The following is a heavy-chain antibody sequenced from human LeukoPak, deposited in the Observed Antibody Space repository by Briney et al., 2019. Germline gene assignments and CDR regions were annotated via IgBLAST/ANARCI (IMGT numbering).Heavy chain of an antibody. J-gene: IGHJ6*03. CDR1: GDSVSSNSAA. D-gene: IGHD3-22*01. V-gene: IGHV6-1*01. Sequence: SQTLSLTCAISGDSVSSNSAAWNWIRQSPSRGLEWLGRTYYRSKWYNDYAVSVKSRITINPDTSKNQFSLQLNSVTPEDTAVYYCARVALGEYYDSSGYSNYMDVWGKGTTVTVSS. CDR2: TYYRSKWYN. CDR3: ARVALGEYYDSSGYSNYMDV.